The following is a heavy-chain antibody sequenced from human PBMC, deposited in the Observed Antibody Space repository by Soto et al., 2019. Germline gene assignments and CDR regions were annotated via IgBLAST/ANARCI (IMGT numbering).Heavy chain of an antibody. CDR1: GYIFSDYA. CDR3: ARSPPRVERNNYAGGWFDP. Sequence: QLVQSGAEVKKPGASVKVSCKASGYIFSDYAISWVRQAPGQGLEWVGWMKPNSGNTGYPQNFQGRVTRTRNTSIRTAYMELSSLRFEDTAVYYCARSPPRVERNNYAGGWFDPWGQGTLVTVSS. CDR2: MKPNSGNT. J-gene: IGHJ5*02. V-gene: IGHV1-8*02. D-gene: IGHD4-4*01.